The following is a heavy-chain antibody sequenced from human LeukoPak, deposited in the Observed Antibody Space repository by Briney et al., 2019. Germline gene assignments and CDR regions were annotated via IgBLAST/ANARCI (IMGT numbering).Heavy chain of an antibody. V-gene: IGHV3-74*01. CDR3: VRQYSYDSSGYYPWDY. CDR2: INIDGRST. Sequence: GGSLRLSCAASGFTFSSYLMHWVRQAPGKGLVWVSRINIDGRSTTYADSVKGRFTISRDNAKNTLYLQMNSLRAEDTAMYYCVRQYSYDSSGYYPWDYWGQGTLVTVSS. D-gene: IGHD3-22*01. CDR1: GFTFSSYL. J-gene: IGHJ4*02.